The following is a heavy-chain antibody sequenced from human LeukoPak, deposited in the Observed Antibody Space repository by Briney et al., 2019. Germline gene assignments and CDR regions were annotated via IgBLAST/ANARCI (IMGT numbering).Heavy chain of an antibody. CDR3: AREYCSGGSCYFDY. D-gene: IGHD2-15*01. CDR1: GFTVSSNY. V-gene: IGHV3-53*05. J-gene: IGHJ4*02. CDR2: IYSGGST. Sequence: GGSLRLSCAASGFTVSSNYMSWVRQAPGKGLEWVSVIYSGGSTYYADSVKGRFTISRDNSKNTLYLQMNSLRAEDTAMYYCAREYCSGGSCYFDYWGQGTLDTVSS.